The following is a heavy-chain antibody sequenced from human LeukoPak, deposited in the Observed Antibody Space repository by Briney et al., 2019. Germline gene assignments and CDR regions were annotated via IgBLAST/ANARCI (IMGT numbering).Heavy chain of an antibody. CDR2: INWNGGST. J-gene: IGHJ4*02. V-gene: IGHV3-20*04. CDR3: AKGPKLNSGHHPGY. D-gene: IGHD1-26*01. Sequence: GGXLRLSCAASGFTFDDYGMSWVRQAPGKGLEWVSGINWNGGSTVYADSVKGRFTISRDYSRDTVHLQMNSLKTADTAIYYCAKGPKLNSGHHPGYWGQGTLVTVSS. CDR1: GFTFDDYG.